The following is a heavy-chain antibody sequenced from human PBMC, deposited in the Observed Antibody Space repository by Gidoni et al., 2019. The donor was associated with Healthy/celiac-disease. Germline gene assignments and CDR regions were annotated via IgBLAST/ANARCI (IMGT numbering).Heavy chain of an antibody. Sequence: QVQLVESGGGVVQPGRSLRLSCAAPGFTFSSYGLQWVRQAPGKGLEWVAVRWYDGSNKYYADSVKGRFTISRDNSKNTLYLQMNSLRAEDTAVYYCARDVGYSGSYSDYWGQGTLVTVSS. J-gene: IGHJ4*02. CDR3: ARDVGYSGSYSDY. D-gene: IGHD1-26*01. CDR2: RWYDGSNK. V-gene: IGHV3-33*01. CDR1: GFTFSSYG.